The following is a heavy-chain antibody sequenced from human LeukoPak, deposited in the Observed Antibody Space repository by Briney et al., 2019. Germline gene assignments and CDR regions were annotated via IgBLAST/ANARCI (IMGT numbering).Heavy chain of an antibody. CDR1: GFTFSAYW. Sequence: GGSLRLSCAASGFTFSAYWMTWVRRAPGKGLEWVANIKQDGSEKYYVDSVKGRFTISRDNAKNSLYLQMNSLRTEDTAVYYCARKNGMDVWGQGTTVTVSS. J-gene: IGHJ6*02. V-gene: IGHV3-7*03. CDR3: ARKNGMDV. CDR2: IKQDGSEK.